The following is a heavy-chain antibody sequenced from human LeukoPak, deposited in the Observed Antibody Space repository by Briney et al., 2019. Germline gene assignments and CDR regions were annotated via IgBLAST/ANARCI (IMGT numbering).Heavy chain of an antibody. V-gene: IGHV4-34*01. Sequence: PSETLSLTCAVYGGSFSGYYWSWIRQPPGKGLEWIGEINHSGSTNYNPSLKSRVAISVDTSKIQFSLKLSSVTAADTAVYYCARRAAYPFPTVTTKIKQKSNWFDPWGQGTLVTVSS. CDR1: GGSFSGYY. CDR2: INHSGST. J-gene: IGHJ5*02. CDR3: ARRAAYPFPTVTTKIKQKSNWFDP. D-gene: IGHD4-17*01.